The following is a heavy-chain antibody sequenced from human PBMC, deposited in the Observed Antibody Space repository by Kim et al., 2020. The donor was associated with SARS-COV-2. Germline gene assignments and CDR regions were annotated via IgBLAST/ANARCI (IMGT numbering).Heavy chain of an antibody. V-gene: IGHV3-48*02. CDR2: ITSTSSTI. CDR1: GFTFSTYS. Sequence: GGSLRLSCAASGFTFSTYSMNWVRQAPGKGLEWISYITSTSSTIYYADSVEGRFTISRDNAKNSLYLQMNSLRDEDTAVYYCARDSRRYGSGSFYNKPGDWYFDLWGRGTLVTVSS. J-gene: IGHJ2*01. CDR3: ARDSRRYGSGSFYNKPGDWYFDL. D-gene: IGHD3-10*01.